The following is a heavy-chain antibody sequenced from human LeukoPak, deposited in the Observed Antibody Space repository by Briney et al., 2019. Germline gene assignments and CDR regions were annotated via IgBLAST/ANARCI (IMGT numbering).Heavy chain of an antibody. V-gene: IGHV3-30*18. CDR3: AKEGCSATSCYINY. CDR1: GFSFSSYG. CDR2: ISYDGKVK. D-gene: IGHD2-2*02. Sequence: GGSLRLSCAASGFSFSSYGMQWVRQAPGKGPEWVGVISYDGKVKYYGDSVKGRFTISRDNSKNTLYLQMNSLRAEDTALYHCAKEGCSATSCYINYWGQGTLVTVSS. J-gene: IGHJ4*02.